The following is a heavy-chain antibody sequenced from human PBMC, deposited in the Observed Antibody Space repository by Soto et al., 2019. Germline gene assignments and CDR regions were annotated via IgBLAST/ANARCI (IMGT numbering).Heavy chain of an antibody. CDR1: GFTYNSYG. D-gene: IGHD2-21*01. CDR3: AKAFCGDECFFPEGYDYGMDV. CDR2: VSDDGSKT. V-gene: IGHV3-30*18. Sequence: QALLVESGGGVVQPGRSLSLSCAASGFTYNSYGMHWVRQAPGKGLEWVARVSDDGSKTYYADSVKGRFTVSRDNSKNTLYLQMNSLRPEDTAIYYCAKAFCGDECFFPEGYDYGMDVWGQGTTVTVSS. J-gene: IGHJ6*02.